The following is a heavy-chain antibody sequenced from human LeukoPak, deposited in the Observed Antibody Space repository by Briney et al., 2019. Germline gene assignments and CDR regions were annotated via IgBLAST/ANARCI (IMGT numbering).Heavy chain of an antibody. J-gene: IGHJ4*02. V-gene: IGHV3-74*01. D-gene: IGHD3-9*01. Sequence: PGGSLRLSCAASGFTFSSYWMHWVRQAPGKGLVGVSRINSDGSSTSYADSVKGRFTISRDNAKNTLYLQMNSLRAEDTAVYYCAREKELRYFDTPFDYWGQGTLVTVSS. CDR1: GFTFSSYW. CDR3: AREKELRYFDTPFDY. CDR2: INSDGSST.